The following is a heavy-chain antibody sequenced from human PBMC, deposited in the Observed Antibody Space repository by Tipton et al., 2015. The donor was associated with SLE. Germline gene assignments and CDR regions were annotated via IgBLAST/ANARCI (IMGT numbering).Heavy chain of an antibody. D-gene: IGHD3-9*01. J-gene: IGHJ3*02. CDR1: GYTFTSYG. V-gene: IGHV1-18*01. Sequence: KPGASVKVSCKASGYTFTSYGISWVRQAPGQGLEWMGWISAYNGNTNYAQKLQGRVTMTTDTSTSTAYMELRSLRSDDTAVYYCARDLRYFDWLLSDAFDIWGQGTMVTVSS. CDR2: ISAYNGNT. CDR3: ARDLRYFDWLLSDAFDI.